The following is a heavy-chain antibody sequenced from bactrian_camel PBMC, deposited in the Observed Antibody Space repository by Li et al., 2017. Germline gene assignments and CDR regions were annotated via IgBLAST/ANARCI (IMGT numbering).Heavy chain of an antibody. CDR1: GYTYSSNC. CDR3: AKGGSPYDP. CDR2: IYTGSGNT. Sequence: HVQLVESGGGSVQPGGSLRLSCDASGYTYSSNCMGWFRQAPGKEREGVARIYTGSGNTYYADSVKGRFTISRDNARNTLSLQLNSLKTEDTAMYYCAKGGSPYDPRGQGTQVTVS. J-gene: IGHJ4*01. V-gene: IGHV3S1*01.